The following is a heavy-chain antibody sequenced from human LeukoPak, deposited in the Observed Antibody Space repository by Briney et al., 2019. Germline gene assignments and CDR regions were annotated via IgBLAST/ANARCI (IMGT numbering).Heavy chain of an antibody. CDR2: IRNDGSTK. Sequence: SGGSLRLSCAASGFAFSTYDMHWVRQTPGKGLEWVTFIRNDGSTKYYVDSVKGRFTISRDNAKNSLYLQMNSLRAEDTALYYCARVIGIVGATYFDYWGQGTLVTVSS. CDR1: GFAFSTYD. J-gene: IGHJ4*02. CDR3: ARVIGIVGATYFDY. D-gene: IGHD1-26*01. V-gene: IGHV3-30*02.